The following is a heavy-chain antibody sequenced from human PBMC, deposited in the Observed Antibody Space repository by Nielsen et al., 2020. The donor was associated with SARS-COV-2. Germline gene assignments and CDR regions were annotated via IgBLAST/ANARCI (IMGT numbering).Heavy chain of an antibody. V-gene: IGHV4-34*01. J-gene: IGHJ3*02. CDR3: ARDRGGLRAFDI. Sequence: SETLSLTCAVYGGSFSGYYWSWIRQPPGKGLEWIGEINHSGSTNYNPSLKSRVTISVDTSKNQFSLKLSSVTAADTAVYYCARDRGGLRAFDIWGQGTMVTVSS. CDR1: GGSFSGYY. D-gene: IGHD3-10*01. CDR2: INHSGST.